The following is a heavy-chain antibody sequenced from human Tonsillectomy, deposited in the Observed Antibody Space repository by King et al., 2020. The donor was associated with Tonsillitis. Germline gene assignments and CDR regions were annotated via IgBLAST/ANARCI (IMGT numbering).Heavy chain of an antibody. CDR1: GFTFSSYG. CDR3: ARRRIYESSGNYYGLFDH. J-gene: IGHJ4*02. CDR2: VWYDGSNE. V-gene: IGHV3-33*08. D-gene: IGHD3-22*01. Sequence: QVQLVESGGGVVQPGGSLRLSCAASGFTFSSYGMHWVRQAPGKGLEWVAVVWYDGSNEDYAESVKGRFTISRDNSKNTLFLQMNSLRAEDTAVYYCARRRIYESSGNYYGLFDHWGQGTLVTVSS.